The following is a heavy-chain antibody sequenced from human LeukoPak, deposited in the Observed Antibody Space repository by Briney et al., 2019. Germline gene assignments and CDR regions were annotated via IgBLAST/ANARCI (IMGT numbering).Heavy chain of an antibody. D-gene: IGHD3-3*01. V-gene: IGHV3-66*01. Sequence: GGSLRLSCAASGFAVNSNYMSWVRQAPGKGLEWVPVIYSAGTTFYADSVRGRLSISRDNSKNTLYLHMDSLRVEDTAVYYCAGGVLPYYFDYWGQGTLVTVSA. CDR1: GFAVNSNY. J-gene: IGHJ4*02. CDR3: AGGVLPYYFDY. CDR2: IYSAGTT.